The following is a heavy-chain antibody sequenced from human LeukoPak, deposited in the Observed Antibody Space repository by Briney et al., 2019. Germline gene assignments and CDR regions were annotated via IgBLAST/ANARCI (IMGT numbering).Heavy chain of an antibody. CDR2: MNPNSGNT. D-gene: IGHD5-12*01. CDR3: ARSGYSGYTVVYYYYMDV. V-gene: IGHV1-8*02. Sequence: ASVKVSCKASGYTFTGYYMHWVRQATGQGLEWMGWMNPNSGNTGYAQKFQGRVTMTRNTSISTAYMELSSLRSEDTAVYYCARSGYSGYTVVYYYYMDVWGKGTTVTISS. J-gene: IGHJ6*03. CDR1: GYTFTGYY.